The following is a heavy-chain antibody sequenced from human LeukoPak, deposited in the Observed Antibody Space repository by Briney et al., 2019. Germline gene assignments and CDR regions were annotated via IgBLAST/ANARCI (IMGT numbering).Heavy chain of an antibody. J-gene: IGHJ6*03. V-gene: IGHV4-34*01. CDR1: GGSFSGYY. D-gene: IGHD5-24*01. CDR3: ARVEMATITEYYYYYMDV. CDR2: IHHSGST. Sequence: SETLSLTCAVYGGSFSGYYWSWIRQPPGKGLEWIGEIHHSGSTNYNPSLKSRVTISVDTSKNQFSLKLSSVTAADTAVYYCARVEMATITEYYYYYMDVWGKGTTVTVSS.